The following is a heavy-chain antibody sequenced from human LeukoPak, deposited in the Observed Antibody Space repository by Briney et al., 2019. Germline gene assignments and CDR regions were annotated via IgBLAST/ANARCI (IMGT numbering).Heavy chain of an antibody. CDR1: GFTFSSYW. J-gene: IGHJ6*02. Sequence: GGSLRLSCTASGFTFSSYWMSWVRQAPGKGLEWVAVISYDGSNKYYADSVKGRFTISRDNSKNTLYLQMNSLRAEDTAVYYCAKDRRYSSSWYDGMDVWGQGTTVTVSS. CDR3: AKDRRYSSSWYDGMDV. V-gene: IGHV3-30*18. D-gene: IGHD6-13*01. CDR2: ISYDGSNK.